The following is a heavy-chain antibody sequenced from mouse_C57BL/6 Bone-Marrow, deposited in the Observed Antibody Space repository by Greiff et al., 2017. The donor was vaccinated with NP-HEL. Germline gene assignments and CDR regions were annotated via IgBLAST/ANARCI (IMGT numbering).Heavy chain of an antibody. V-gene: IGHV5-9-1*02. CDR3: TIDSSGFFAY. Sequence: EVNLMESGEGLVKPGGSLKLSCAASGFTFSSYAMSWVRQTPEKRLEWVAYISSGGDYIYYADTVKGRFTISRDNARNTLYLQMSSLKSEDTAMYYCTIDSSGFFAYWGPGTLVTVSA. CDR2: ISSGGDYI. D-gene: IGHD3-2*02. CDR1: GFTFSSYA. J-gene: IGHJ3*01.